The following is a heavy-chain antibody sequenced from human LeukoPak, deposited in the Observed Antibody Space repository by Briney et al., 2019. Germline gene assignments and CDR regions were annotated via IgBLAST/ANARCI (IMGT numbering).Heavy chain of an antibody. J-gene: IGHJ4*02. D-gene: IGHD2-2*01. Sequence: SETLSLTCTVSGGSISSRSYFWGWIRQPPGKGLEWIGSIYYKGNTYYNPSLKSRVTISVDRSKNQFSLKLSSVTAADTAVYYCARAQTYYCSSTSCLRYFDYWGQGTLVTVSS. CDR2: IYYKGNT. CDR3: ARAQTYYCSSTSCLRYFDY. CDR1: GGSISSRSYF. V-gene: IGHV4-39*07.